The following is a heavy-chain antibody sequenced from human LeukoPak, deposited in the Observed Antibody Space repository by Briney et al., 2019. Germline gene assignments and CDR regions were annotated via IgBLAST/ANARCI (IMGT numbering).Heavy chain of an antibody. Sequence: ASVKVSCKASGYTFTSYYMHWVRQAPGQGLEWMGIINPSGGSTSYAQKFQGRVTMTRDMSTSTVYMELSSLRSEDTAVYYCARSALDFWSGYYVNYFDYWGQGTLVTVSS. CDR3: ARSALDFWSGYYVNYFDY. CDR1: GYTFTSYY. D-gene: IGHD3-3*01. V-gene: IGHV1-46*01. CDR2: INPSGGST. J-gene: IGHJ4*02.